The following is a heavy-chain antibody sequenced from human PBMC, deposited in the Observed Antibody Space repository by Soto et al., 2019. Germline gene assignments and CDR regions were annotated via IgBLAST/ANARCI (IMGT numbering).Heavy chain of an antibody. CDR2: IYYSGDT. V-gene: IGHV4-59*12. J-gene: IGHJ4*02. CDR1: GGSISSYF. Sequence: SETLSLTCSVSGGSISSYFWSWIRQPPRKGLEWIGYIYYSGDTNYNASLKSRVTISVDTSKNQFSLKLTSVTAADTAVYYCARDKITGLFDYWGQGTLVTVSS. D-gene: IGHD2-8*02. CDR3: ARDKITGLFDY.